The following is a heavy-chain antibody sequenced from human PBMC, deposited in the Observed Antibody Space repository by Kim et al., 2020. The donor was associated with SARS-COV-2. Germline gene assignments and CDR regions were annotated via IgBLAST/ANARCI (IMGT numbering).Heavy chain of an antibody. CDR2: IKSKTDGGTT. CDR1: GFTFSNAW. CDR3: TTTPLPNDYGDQNYEDYYYYYGMDV. J-gene: IGHJ6*02. V-gene: IGHV3-15*01. D-gene: IGHD4-17*01. Sequence: GGSLRLSCAASGFTFSNAWMSWVRQAPGKGLEWVGRIKSKTDGGTTDYAAPVKGRFTISRDDSKNTLYLQMNSLKTEDTAVYYCTTTPLPNDYGDQNYEDYYYYYGMDVWGQGTTVTVSS.